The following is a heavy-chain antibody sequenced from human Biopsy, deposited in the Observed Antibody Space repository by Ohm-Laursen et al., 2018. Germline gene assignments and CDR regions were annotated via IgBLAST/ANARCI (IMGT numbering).Heavy chain of an antibody. CDR1: GGTFSNYG. CDR2: NIPILGTG. D-gene: IGHD3-9*01. CDR3: ATKLTGYFHH. Sequence: GAPVKVSCKAPGGTFSNYGVNWVRQAPGQGLEWLGGNIPILGTGNYAQKFQDRVTVAADTSTSTATMELRSLRSDDMAVYYCATKLTGYFHHWGQGTLVIVSS. J-gene: IGHJ1*01. V-gene: IGHV1-69*06.